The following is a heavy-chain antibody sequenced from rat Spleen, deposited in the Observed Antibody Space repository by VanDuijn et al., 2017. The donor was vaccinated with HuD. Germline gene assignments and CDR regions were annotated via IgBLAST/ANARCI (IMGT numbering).Heavy chain of an antibody. CDR1: GFTFSDYY. D-gene: IGHD1-5*01. CDR2: ISSDGGRN. CDR3: ATANRYNPYNWFAY. V-gene: IGHV5-20*01. Sequence: EVQLVESDGGLVQPGRSLKLSCAASGFTFSDYYMAWVRQAPTKGLEWVATISSDGGRNFYRDSVKGRFTISRDNAKRTLFLQMDSLRSDDTATYFCATANRYNPYNWFAYWGQGTLVTVSS. J-gene: IGHJ3*01.